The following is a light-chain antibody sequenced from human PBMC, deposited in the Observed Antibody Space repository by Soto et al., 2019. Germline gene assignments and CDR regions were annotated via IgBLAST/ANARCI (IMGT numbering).Light chain of an antibody. V-gene: IGKV3-11*01. CDR1: QSVGTY. CDR2: DVS. CDR3: QHRSIWPVS. Sequence: EIVLTQSPGTLSLSPGEGATLSCRASQSVGTYLAWYQQKPGQSPRLLMFDVSNRATGIPARFSGSGSGTDFTLTISSLEPEDFGVYYCQHRSIWPVSFGQGTRLEIK. J-gene: IGKJ5*01.